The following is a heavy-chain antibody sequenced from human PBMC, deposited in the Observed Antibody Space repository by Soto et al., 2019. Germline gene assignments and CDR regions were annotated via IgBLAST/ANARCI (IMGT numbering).Heavy chain of an antibody. J-gene: IGHJ2*01. CDR3: ARVFFGSGSFYAVWYFDL. D-gene: IGHD3-10*01. CDR1: GFSLSSHW. CDR2: IKQDGSEQ. V-gene: IGHV3-7*05. Sequence: EVQLVESGGGLVQPGGSLRLSCVGSGFSLSSHWMSGVRQAPGKGLEWVANIKQDGSEQDYADSVKGRFTISRDNAKSSVVLLLNSLTAEDTAVFYCARVFFGSGSFYAVWYFDLWGRGTLVSVSS.